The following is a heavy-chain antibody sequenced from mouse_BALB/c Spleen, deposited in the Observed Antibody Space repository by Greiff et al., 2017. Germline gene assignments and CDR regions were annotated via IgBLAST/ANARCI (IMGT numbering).Heavy chain of an antibody. CDR1: GFSLSTSGMG. D-gene: IGHD2-1*01. Sequence: QVTLKESGPGILQPSQTLSLTCSFSGFSLSTSGMGVSWIRQPSGKGLEWLAHIYWDDDKRYNPSLKSRLTISKDTSRNQVFLKITSVDTADTATYYCARRTNGIYYAMDYWGQGTSVTVSS. V-gene: IGHV8-12*01. CDR3: ARRTNGIYYAMDY. CDR2: IYWDDDK. J-gene: IGHJ4*01.